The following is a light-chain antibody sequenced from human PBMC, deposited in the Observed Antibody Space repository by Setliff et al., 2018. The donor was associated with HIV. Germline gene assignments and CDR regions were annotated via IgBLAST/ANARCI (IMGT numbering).Light chain of an antibody. Sequence: ALTQPASVSGSPGQSITISCTGTSSDVGGYNYVSWYQQHPGKAPKLMIYDVSDRPSGVSNRFSGAKSGNTASLTISGLQAEDESDNFCASYTYINTFVFGTGTKVTVL. J-gene: IGLJ1*01. CDR3: ASYTYINTFV. CDR1: SSDVGGYNY. V-gene: IGLV2-14*03. CDR2: DVS.